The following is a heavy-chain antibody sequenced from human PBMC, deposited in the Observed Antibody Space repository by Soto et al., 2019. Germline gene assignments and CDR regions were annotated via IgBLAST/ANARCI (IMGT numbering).Heavy chain of an antibody. V-gene: IGHV3-23*01. CDR1: GFTFSSYA. Sequence: PGGSLRLSCAASGFTFSSYAMSWVRQAPGKGLEWVSAISGSGGSTYYADSVKGRFTISRDNSKNTLYLQMNSLRAEDTTVYYCAVVVITPKAFDYWGQGTLVTVSS. CDR3: AVVVITPKAFDY. CDR2: ISGSGGST. D-gene: IGHD3-22*01. J-gene: IGHJ4*02.